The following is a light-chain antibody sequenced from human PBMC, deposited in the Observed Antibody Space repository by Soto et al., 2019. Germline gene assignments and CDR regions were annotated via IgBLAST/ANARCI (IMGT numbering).Light chain of an antibody. CDR1: QSISDY. V-gene: IGKV1-39*01. J-gene: IGKJ1*01. CDR3: QQTYRTPPT. CDR2: SAS. Sequence: DIQMTQSPSSLSASVGDRVTITCRASQSISDYLTWYQKKPGKAPNLLVYSASSLQSGVPSRFSGSGSGTDFTLTITSLQPEDFATYYCQQTYRTPPTFGQGTKLEIK.